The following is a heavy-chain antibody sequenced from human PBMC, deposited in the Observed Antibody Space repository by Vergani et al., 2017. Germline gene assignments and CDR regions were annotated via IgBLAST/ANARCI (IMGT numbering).Heavy chain of an antibody. V-gene: IGHV3-7*04. Sequence: EVQLVESGGGLVQPGGSLRLSCAASGFTFSSYWMSWVRQAPGKGLEWVANIKQDGSEKYYVDSVKGRFTISRDNAKNSLYLQMNSLRAEDTAVYYFASDLSGYDLDYWGQGTLVTVSS. CDR1: GFTFSSYW. CDR2: IKQDGSEK. J-gene: IGHJ4*02. CDR3: ASDLSGYDLDY. D-gene: IGHD5-12*01.